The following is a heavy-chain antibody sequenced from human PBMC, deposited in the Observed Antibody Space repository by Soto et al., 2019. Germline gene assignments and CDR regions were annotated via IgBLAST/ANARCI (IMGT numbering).Heavy chain of an antibody. CDR3: ARDGYCSGGSCYSVDY. CDR2: IIPIFGTA. CDR1: GGTFSSYA. J-gene: IGHJ4*02. V-gene: IGHV1-69*13. D-gene: IGHD2-15*01. Sequence: GASVKVSCKASGGTFSSYAISWVRQAPGQGLEWMGGIIPIFGTANYAQKFQGRVTITADESMSTAYMELSSLRSEDTAVYYCARDGYCSGGSCYSVDYWGQGTLVTVSS.